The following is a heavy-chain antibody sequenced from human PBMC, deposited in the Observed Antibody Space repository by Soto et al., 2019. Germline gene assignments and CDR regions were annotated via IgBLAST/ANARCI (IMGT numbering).Heavy chain of an antibody. D-gene: IGHD2-2*01. CDR3: TTETYCSSTCCYLRRWYYYYMVA. V-gene: IGHV3-23*01. CDR2: INGSGGRT. Sequence: GGSLRLSCAASGFTFSSYAMSWVRQAPGKGLEWVSDINGSGGRTDYAAPVKGRFTISRDNSKNTLYLQMNSLKTEDTAVYYCTTETYCSSTCCYLRRWYYYYMVAWGKGTTVTVSS. J-gene: IGHJ6*03. CDR1: GFTFSSYA.